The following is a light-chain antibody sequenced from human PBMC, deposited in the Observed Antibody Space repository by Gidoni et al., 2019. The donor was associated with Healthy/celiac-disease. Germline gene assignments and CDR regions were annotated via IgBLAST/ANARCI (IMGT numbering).Light chain of an antibody. J-gene: IGKJ2*03. Sequence: IPMTQSPSSLSASVGDRVTITCRARQSISSYLNWYQQKPGKAPKLLIYAASSLQSGVPSRFSGSGSGTDFTLTISSLQPEDFATYYCQQSYSTPPYSFGQGTKLEIK. CDR3: QQSYSTPPYS. CDR1: QSISSY. CDR2: AAS. V-gene: IGKV1-39*01.